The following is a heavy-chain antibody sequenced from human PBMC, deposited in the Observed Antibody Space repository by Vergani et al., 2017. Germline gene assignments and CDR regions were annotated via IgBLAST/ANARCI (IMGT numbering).Heavy chain of an antibody. J-gene: IGHJ4*02. CDR3: ARWVEGQYYFDY. Sequence: QVQLQQWGAGLLKPSETLSLTCGVFGGSFSGFHWSWIRQPPGKGLEWIGEINHSGSTNYNPSLKSRVTISLDTSKNHFPLKLSSVTAADTAVYYCARWVEGQYYFDYWGQGTLVTVSS. V-gene: IGHV4-34*01. CDR2: INHSGST. CDR1: GGSFSGFH. D-gene: IGHD1-1*01.